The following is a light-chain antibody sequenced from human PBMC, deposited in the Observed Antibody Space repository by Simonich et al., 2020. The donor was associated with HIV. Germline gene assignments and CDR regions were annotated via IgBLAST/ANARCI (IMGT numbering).Light chain of an antibody. V-gene: IGKV1-9*01. Sequence: DIQMTQSPSSLSASVGDRVTITCRASQSISSYLNWYQQKPGKAPKLLIYAASTLESGVPSRFSGSGSGTEFTLTIGILQPEDFATYYCQQLNSYPLTFGGGTKVEIK. J-gene: IGKJ4*01. CDR3: QQLNSYPLT. CDR2: AAS. CDR1: QSISSY.